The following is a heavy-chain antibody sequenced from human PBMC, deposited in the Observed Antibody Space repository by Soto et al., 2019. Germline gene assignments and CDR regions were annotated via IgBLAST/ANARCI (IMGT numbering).Heavy chain of an antibody. D-gene: IGHD1-26*01. CDR2: IIPIFGTA. Sequence: QVQLVQSGAEVKKPGSSVKVSCKASGGTFSSYAISWVRQAPGQGLEWMGGIIPIFGTAKYAQKFQGRVTITADESTSTAYMGLSSLRSEDTAVYYCARKVVGATRGYYYYGMDVWGQGTTVTVSS. CDR3: ARKVVGATRGYYYYGMDV. V-gene: IGHV1-69*01. J-gene: IGHJ6*02. CDR1: GGTFSSYA.